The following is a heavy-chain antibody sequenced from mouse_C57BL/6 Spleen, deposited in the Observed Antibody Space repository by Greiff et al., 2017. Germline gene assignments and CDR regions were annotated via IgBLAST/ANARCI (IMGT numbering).Heavy chain of an antibody. V-gene: IGHV1-9*01. Sequence: QVQLQQSGAELMKPGASVKLSCKATGYTFTGYWIEWVKQRPGHGLEWIGEILPGSGSTNYNEKFKGKATFTADTSSNTAYMQLSSLTTEDSAIYYCATFDGYYTPFAYWGQGTLVTVSA. D-gene: IGHD2-3*01. CDR1: GYTFTGYW. CDR2: ILPGSGST. CDR3: ATFDGYYTPFAY. J-gene: IGHJ3*01.